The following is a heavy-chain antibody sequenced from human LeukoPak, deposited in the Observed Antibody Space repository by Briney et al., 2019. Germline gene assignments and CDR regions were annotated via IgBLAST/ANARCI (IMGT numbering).Heavy chain of an antibody. V-gene: IGHV3-33*01. CDR1: GFTFSTSG. CDR3: ARDPSYCSSTSCYVGSPLYYYYPMDV. J-gene: IGHJ6*02. CDR2: IWFDGSNK. D-gene: IGHD2-2*01. Sequence: PGGSLRLSCAASGFTFSTSGMHWARQAPGKGLEWVAVIWFDGSNKHYADSVKGRFTISRDNSENTLYLQMNSLRAEDTAVYYCARDPSYCSSTSCYVGSPLYYYYPMDVWGQGTTVTVSS.